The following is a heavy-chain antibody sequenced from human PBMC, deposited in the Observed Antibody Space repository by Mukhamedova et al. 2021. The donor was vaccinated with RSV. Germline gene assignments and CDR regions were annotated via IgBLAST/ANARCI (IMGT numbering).Heavy chain of an antibody. CDR2: IYTSGST. CDR3: ARDLRDSSSSWSRGFDY. J-gene: IGHJ4*02. V-gene: IGHV4-4*07. Sequence: GRIYTSGSTNYNPSIKSRVTMSVDTSKNQFSLKLSSVTAADTAVYYCARDLRDSSSSWSRGFDYWGQGTLVTVSS. D-gene: IGHD6-13*01.